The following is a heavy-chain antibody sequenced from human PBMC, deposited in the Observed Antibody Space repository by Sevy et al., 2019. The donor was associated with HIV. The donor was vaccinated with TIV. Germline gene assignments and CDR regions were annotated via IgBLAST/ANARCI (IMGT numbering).Heavy chain of an antibody. Sequence: GGSLRLSCAASGFTFINYAMTWVRQAPGKGLEWVSTITGSGDKTYYADSVKGRFTISRDNSKNTLYLQMNSLSGEDTAIYYCAKDPHNGSQGNFDYWGQGILVTVSS. D-gene: IGHD2-8*01. J-gene: IGHJ4*02. CDR1: GFTFINYA. CDR3: AKDPHNGSQGNFDY. CDR2: ITGSGDKT. V-gene: IGHV3-23*01.